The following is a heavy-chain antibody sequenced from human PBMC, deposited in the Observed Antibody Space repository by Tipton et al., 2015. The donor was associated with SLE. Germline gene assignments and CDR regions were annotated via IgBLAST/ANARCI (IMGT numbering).Heavy chain of an antibody. V-gene: IGHV3-7*01. Sequence: SLRLSCAASGFPFDSSWMTWVRQAPGQGLEWVANINQDGSERDYVDSVRGRFTISRDNPKNSLYLQMNSLRAEDTAVYYCARHLGVIVAFEVWGQGTVLTVSS. CDR3: ARHLGVIVAFEV. CDR1: GFPFDSSW. J-gene: IGHJ3*01. D-gene: IGHD3-10*01. CDR2: INQDGSER.